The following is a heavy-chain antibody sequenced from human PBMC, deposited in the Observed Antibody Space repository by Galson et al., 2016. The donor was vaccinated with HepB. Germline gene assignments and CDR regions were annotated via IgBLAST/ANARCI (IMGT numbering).Heavy chain of an antibody. CDR1: GGSISSSSYY. CDR3: ARPGHDSSDFDEF. Sequence: ETLSLTCTVSGGSISSSSYYWGWIRQPPGKGLEWIGSIYYSGSTYYNPSLKSRVTISVDTSKNQFSLKLSSVTAADTAVYYCARPGHDSSDFDEFWGQGTLVTVPS. D-gene: IGHD3-22*01. J-gene: IGHJ4*02. CDR2: IYYSGST. V-gene: IGHV4-39*01.